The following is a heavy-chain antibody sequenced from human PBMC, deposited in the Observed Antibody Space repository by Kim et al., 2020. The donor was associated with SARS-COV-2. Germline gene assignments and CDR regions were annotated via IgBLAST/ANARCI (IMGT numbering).Heavy chain of an antibody. V-gene: IGHV3-64D*09. J-gene: IGHJ2*01. CDR1: GFTFSSYA. CDR2: ISSNGGST. Sequence: GGSLRLSCSASGFTFSSYAMHWVRQAPGKGLEYVSAISSNGGSTYYADSVKGRFTISRDNSKNTLYLQMSSLRAEDTAVYYCVKDGVALGITIFGVVIDRAYFDLWGRGTLVTVSS. CDR3: VKDGVALGITIFGVVIDRAYFDL. D-gene: IGHD3-3*01.